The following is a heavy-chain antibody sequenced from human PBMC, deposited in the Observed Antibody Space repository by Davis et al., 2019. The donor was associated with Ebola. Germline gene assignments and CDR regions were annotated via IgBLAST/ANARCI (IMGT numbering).Heavy chain of an antibody. CDR1: GFTFSVYA. CDR2: ISGNGGST. J-gene: IGHJ5*02. D-gene: IGHD5/OR15-5a*01. CDR3: VKGFYERGDWFDP. V-gene: IGHV3-64D*06. Sequence: GGSLRLSCSASGFTFSVYAVHWVRQAPGKGLEYVSAISGNGGSTYYADSVKGRFTISRDNSRNIMYLHMSSLTSEDTAVYYCVKGFYERGDWFDPWGQGTLVTVSS.